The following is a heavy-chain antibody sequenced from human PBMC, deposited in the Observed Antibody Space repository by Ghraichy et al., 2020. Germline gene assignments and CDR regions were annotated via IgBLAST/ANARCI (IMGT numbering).Heavy chain of an antibody. CDR2: ISYDGSNK. CDR3: ARDAAIVVVPAAPYGLDV. J-gene: IGHJ6*02. Sequence: AMHWGRQAPGEGLEGVAVISYDGSNKYYTDSVKGRFTISRDNSKNTLYLQMNSLRAEDTAVYYCARDAAIVVVPAAPYGLDVWGQGTTVTVSS. CDR1: A. D-gene: IGHD2-2*01. V-gene: IGHV3-30-3*01.